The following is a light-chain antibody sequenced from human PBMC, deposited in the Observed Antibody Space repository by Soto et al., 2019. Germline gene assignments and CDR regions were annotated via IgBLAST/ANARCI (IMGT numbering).Light chain of an antibody. Sequence: SASVGDRVTITCLASQSISSWLAWYQQKPGKAPKLLIYDASSLASGVPSRFSGSGSGTEFTLTISSLQPDDFATYYCQQYNSYPWTFGQGTKVDIK. CDR3: QQYNSYPWT. J-gene: IGKJ1*01. CDR2: DAS. CDR1: QSISSW. V-gene: IGKV1-5*01.